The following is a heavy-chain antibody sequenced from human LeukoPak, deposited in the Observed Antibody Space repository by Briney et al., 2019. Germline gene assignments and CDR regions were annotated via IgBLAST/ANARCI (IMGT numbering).Heavy chain of an antibody. CDR2: ISYDGSNK. J-gene: IGHJ5*02. Sequence: GGSLRLSCAASGFTFSSYAMHWVRQAPGKGLEWVAVISYDGSNKYYADSVKGRFTISRDNAKNSLYLQMNSLRAEDTAVYYCARGGGGFDPWGQGTLVTVSS. V-gene: IGHV3-30-3*01. CDR1: GFTFSSYA. CDR3: ARGGGGFDP.